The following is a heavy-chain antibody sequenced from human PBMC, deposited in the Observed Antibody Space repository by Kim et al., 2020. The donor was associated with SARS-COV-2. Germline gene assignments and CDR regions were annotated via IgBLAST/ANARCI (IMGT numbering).Heavy chain of an antibody. V-gene: IGHV3-30*18. Sequence: GGALRLSCAASGFSFSSYGMHWVRQASDKGLEWVAVISYDGRNEYYGDSVKGRFTVSRENSRNTLYLQMNSLRAEETDVYYWAKEDISGWYGMDYWCQGTLVTVSS. J-gene: IGHJ4*02. CDR2: ISYDGRNE. CDR1: GFSFSSYG. D-gene: IGHD6-19*01. CDR3: AKEDISGWYGMDY.